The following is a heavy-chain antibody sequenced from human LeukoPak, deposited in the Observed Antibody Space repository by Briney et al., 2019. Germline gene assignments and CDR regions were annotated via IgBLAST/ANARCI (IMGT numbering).Heavy chain of an antibody. CDR2: IYTSGST. CDR3: ARGPHGSWYRMADY. V-gene: IGHV4-61*02. D-gene: IGHD6-13*01. J-gene: IGHJ4*02. Sequence: SETLSLTCTVSGGSISSGSYYWSWIRQPAGKGLEWIGRIYTSGSTNYNPSLKSRVTISVDTSKNQFSLKLSSVTAADTAVYYCARGPHGSWYRMADYWGQGTLVTVSS. CDR1: GGSISSGSYY.